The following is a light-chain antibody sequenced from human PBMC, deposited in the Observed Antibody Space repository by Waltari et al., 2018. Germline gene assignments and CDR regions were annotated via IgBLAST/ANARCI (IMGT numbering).Light chain of an antibody. CDR1: QASSTW. V-gene: IGKV1-5*03. J-gene: IGKJ1*01. CDR3: QQCKNSRT. CDR2: QAS. Sequence: IQMTQSPSTLSASVGDRVIVTCRDSQASSTWLSWFQQKPGKAPKLLIYQASTLQSGVPSRFSGSKSGTEFTLTISSLQPDDFATYYCQQCKNSRTFGHGTRVEVK.